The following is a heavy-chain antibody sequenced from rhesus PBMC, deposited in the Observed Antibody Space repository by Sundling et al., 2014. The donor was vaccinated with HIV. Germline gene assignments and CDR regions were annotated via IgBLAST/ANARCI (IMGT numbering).Heavy chain of an antibody. Sequence: EVQLVESGGGLVQPGGSLRLSCAASGFTFSSYGMYWVRQAPGKGLEWISAISSGGGSTYYADSVKGRFTISRDNSKNTLSLQMNSLRAEDTAVYYCAKQENYYDSGYLDYWGQGVLVTVSS. V-gene: IGHV3S42*01. CDR1: GFTFSSYG. CDR3: AKQENYYDSGYLDY. J-gene: IGHJ4*01. CDR2: ISSGGGST. D-gene: IGHD3-28*01.